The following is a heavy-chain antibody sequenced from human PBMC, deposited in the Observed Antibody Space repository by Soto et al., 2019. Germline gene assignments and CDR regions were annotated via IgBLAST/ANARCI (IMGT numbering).Heavy chain of an antibody. CDR2: IYYSGSS. V-gene: IGHV4-59*01. J-gene: IGHJ4*02. CDR3: ARRYGRNFDY. CDR1: GGSISSYY. Sequence: SETLSLTCTVSGGSISSYYWSWIRQPPGKGLEWVGYIYYSGSSNYNPSLRSRVTISVDTSKNQFSLKLSSVTAADTAVYYCARRYGRNFDYWGQGTLVTVSS. D-gene: IGHD1-20*01.